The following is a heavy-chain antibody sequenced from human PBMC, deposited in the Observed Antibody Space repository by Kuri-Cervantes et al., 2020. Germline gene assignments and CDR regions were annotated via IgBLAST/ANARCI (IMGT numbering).Heavy chain of an antibody. CDR2: IYPGDSDT. CDR1: GYSFTSYW. Sequence: GESLKISWKGSGYSFTSYWIGWVRQMPGKGLEWMGIIYPGDSDTRYSPSFQGQVTISADKSISTAYLQWSSLKASDTAMYYCARHPATYSSSWSDAFDIWGQGTMVTVSS. J-gene: IGHJ3*02. CDR3: ARHPATYSSSWSDAFDI. V-gene: IGHV5-51*01. D-gene: IGHD6-13*01.